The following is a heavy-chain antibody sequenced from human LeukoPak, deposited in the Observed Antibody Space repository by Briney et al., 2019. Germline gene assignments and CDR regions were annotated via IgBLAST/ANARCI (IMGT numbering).Heavy chain of an antibody. V-gene: IGHV1-69*13. CDR2: IIPIFNTA. CDR3: ARGDLTTTGTGPVHFYFDY. J-gene: IGHJ4*02. D-gene: IGHD4-17*01. CDR1: GYTFTGYY. Sequence: GASVKVSCKASGYTFTGYYMHWVRQAPGQGLEWMGGIIPIFNTANSAQKFQGRVTITADESTSTAYMELTSLRSEDTAVYYCARGDLTTTGTGPVHFYFDYWGQGTLVTVSS.